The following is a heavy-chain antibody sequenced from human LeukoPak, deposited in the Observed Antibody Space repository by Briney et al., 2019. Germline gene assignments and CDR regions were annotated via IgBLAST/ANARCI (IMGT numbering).Heavy chain of an antibody. V-gene: IGHV3-30*02. J-gene: IGHJ4*02. CDR3: ATVGSVGNCNSASCSFDY. CDR1: GFTFSSYG. Sequence: PGGSLRLSCAASGFTFSSYGMHWVRQAPGKGLEWVAFIRYDGSNKYYADSVRGRCTISRDNSKNTLYLQIDSLRAEDTAVYYCATVGSVGNCNSASCSFDYWGQGTLVTVPS. D-gene: IGHD2/OR15-2a*01. CDR2: IRYDGSNK.